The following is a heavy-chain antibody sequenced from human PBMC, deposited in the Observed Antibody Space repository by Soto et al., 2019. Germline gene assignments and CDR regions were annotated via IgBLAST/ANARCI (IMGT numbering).Heavy chain of an antibody. CDR2: MNPNSGNT. CDR3: ARGSRGRFLEWLPTNYYYYYYMDV. CDR1: GYTFTSYD. J-gene: IGHJ6*03. V-gene: IGHV1-8*01. D-gene: IGHD3-3*01. Sequence: GASVKVSCKASGYTFTSYDINWVRQATGQGLEWMGWMNPNSGNTGYAQKFQGRVTMTRNTSISTAYMELSSLRSEDTAVYYCARGSRGRFLEWLPTNYYYYYYMDVWGKGTTLTVSS.